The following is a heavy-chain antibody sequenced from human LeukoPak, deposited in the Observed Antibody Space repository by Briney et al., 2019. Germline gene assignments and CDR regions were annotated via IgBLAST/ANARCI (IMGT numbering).Heavy chain of an antibody. J-gene: IGHJ4*02. Sequence: GGSLRLSCAASRFTFSSYAMSWVRQAPGKGLEWVSAISGSGGSTYYADSVKGRFSISRDNSKNTLYLQMNSLRAEDTAVYYCAKGPSRNIAAAGTDYWGQGTLVTVSS. D-gene: IGHD6-13*01. V-gene: IGHV3-23*01. CDR3: AKGPSRNIAAAGTDY. CDR2: ISGSGGST. CDR1: RFTFSSYA.